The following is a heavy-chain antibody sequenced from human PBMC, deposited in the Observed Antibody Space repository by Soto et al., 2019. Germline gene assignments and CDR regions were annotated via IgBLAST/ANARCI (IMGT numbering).Heavy chain of an antibody. V-gene: IGHV3-30-3*01. CDR3: ARDPSPYTSGWYGIDF. D-gene: IGHD6-19*01. Sequence: QVQLVESGGGVVQPGASLRLSCTASGFMFSAYAMLWVRQAPGKGLEWVAAMSYDGTNTYYADSVKGRFTISRDNSKNTLVLEISSLTADDSAVYYWARDPSPYTSGWYGIDFWGLGTLVTVSS. CDR1: GFMFSAYA. CDR2: MSYDGTNT. J-gene: IGHJ4*01.